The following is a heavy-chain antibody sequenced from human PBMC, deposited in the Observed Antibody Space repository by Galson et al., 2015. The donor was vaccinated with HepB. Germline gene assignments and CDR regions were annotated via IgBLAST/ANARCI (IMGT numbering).Heavy chain of an antibody. CDR1: GFTFSSYA. CDR3: AKSGDGYSSGTWFDP. V-gene: IGHV3-23*01. J-gene: IGHJ5*02. Sequence: SLRLSCAASGFTFSSYAMSWVRQAPGKGLEWVSAISGSGGSTYYADSVKGRFTISRDDSKNTLYLQMNSLRAEDTAVYYCAKSGDGYSSGTWFDPWGQGTLVTVSS. CDR2: ISGSGGST. D-gene: IGHD6-19*01.